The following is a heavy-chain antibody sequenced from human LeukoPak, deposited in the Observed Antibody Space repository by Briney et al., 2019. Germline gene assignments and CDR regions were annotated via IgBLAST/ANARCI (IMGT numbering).Heavy chain of an antibody. D-gene: IGHD6-13*01. CDR3: AKGGRITAVLPFDY. CDR1: GFTFSSYV. J-gene: IGHJ4*02. V-gene: IGHV3-23*01. CDR2: ISGSGGST. Sequence: GGSLRLSCAASGFTFSSYVMSWVRQAPGKGLEWVSAISGSGGSTYYADSVKGRFTISRDNPKNTLYLQVSSLRAEDTAVYRCAKGGRITAVLPFDYWGQGTLVTVSS.